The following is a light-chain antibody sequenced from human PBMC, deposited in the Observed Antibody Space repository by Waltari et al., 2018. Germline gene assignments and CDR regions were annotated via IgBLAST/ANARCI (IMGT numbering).Light chain of an antibody. V-gene: IGKV3-11*01. CDR1: QSVNTY. CDR3: QQRIDWPMYT. Sequence: EIVLTQSPATLSLSPGERATLPCRASQSVNTYLAWFQQKPGQAPSLLIYDTSNRASGIPARFSGSGSGTDFTLTISNLEPEDSAVYYCQQRIDWPMYTFGQGTKLEIK. CDR2: DTS. J-gene: IGKJ2*01.